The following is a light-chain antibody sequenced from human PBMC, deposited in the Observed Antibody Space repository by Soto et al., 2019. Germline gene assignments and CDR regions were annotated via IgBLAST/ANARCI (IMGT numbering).Light chain of an antibody. CDR1: QSLSSN. J-gene: IGKJ1*01. V-gene: IGKV3-15*01. Sequence: EIVMTQSPATLSVSPGERATLSCRASQSLSSNLAWYQQKPGQAPRLLIYGASTRATGVPARSSGSGSGTDFTLTISSLESEDFAVYYCQQYNNWCTFGQGTKVEI. CDR2: GAS. CDR3: QQYNNWCT.